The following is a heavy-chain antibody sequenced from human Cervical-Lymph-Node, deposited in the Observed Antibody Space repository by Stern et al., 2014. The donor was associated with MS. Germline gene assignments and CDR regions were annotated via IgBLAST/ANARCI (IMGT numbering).Heavy chain of an antibody. CDR1: GGSFSGYY. J-gene: IGHJ4*02. CDR2: INHTGSP. Sequence: QVQLQQWGAGLLKPSETLSLTCAVYGGSFSGYYWSWIRQPPGKGLEWIGAINHTGSPTYKQSPTSRVPLSYDTPKNQFSLKLRSVTAADTAVYYCARSLQYYGDYGGPDYWGQGTLVTVSS. D-gene: IGHD4-17*01. V-gene: IGHV4-34*01. CDR3: ARSLQYYGDYGGPDY.